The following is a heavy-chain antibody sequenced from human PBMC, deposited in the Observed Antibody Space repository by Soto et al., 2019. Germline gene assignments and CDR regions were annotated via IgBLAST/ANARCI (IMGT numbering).Heavy chain of an antibody. V-gene: IGHV1-18*01. CDR3: ASDTPPTDY. CDR1: GSTFTSYH. Sequence: QVQLVQSGAEVKKPGASVKVSCTTSGSTFTSYHISWVRQAPGQGLVWMGWISAYNTNTSYAQKFQVRVTMTADTITSTAYMELRSLRSDDTAVYYSASDTPPTDYWGQGTQVTVSS. J-gene: IGHJ4*02. CDR2: ISAYNTNT.